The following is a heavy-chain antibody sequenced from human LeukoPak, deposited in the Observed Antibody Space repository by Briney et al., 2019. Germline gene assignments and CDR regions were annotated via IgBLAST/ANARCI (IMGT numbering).Heavy chain of an antibody. CDR2: INHSGST. V-gene: IGHV4-34*01. Sequence: PSETLSLTCAVYGGSFSGYYWSWIRQPPGKGLEWIGEINHSGSTNYNPSLKSRVTISVDTSKNQFSLKLSSVTAADTAVYYCARAKRRAHFDYWGRGTLVTVSS. CDR3: ARAKRRAHFDY. J-gene: IGHJ4*02. CDR1: GGSFSGYY. D-gene: IGHD4/OR15-4a*01.